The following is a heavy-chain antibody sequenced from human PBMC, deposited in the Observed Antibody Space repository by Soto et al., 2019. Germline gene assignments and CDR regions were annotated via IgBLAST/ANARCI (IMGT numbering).Heavy chain of an antibody. Sequence: SETLSLTCTVSGGSISSYYWSWIRQPPGKGLEWIGYIYYSGSTNYNPSLKSRVTISVDTSKNQFSLKLSSVTAADTAVYYCARIYDYVWGSYRLYYFDYWGQGTLVTVS. J-gene: IGHJ4*02. V-gene: IGHV4-59*01. CDR2: IYYSGST. D-gene: IGHD3-16*02. CDR3: ARIYDYVWGSYRLYYFDY. CDR1: GGSISSYY.